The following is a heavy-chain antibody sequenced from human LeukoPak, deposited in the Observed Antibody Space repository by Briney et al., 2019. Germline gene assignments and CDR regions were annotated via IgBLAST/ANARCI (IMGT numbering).Heavy chain of an antibody. J-gene: IGHJ4*02. CDR3: ARERYSYREHTELFDY. CDR2: ISAYNGNT. CDR1: GYTFTSYG. V-gene: IGHV1-18*01. D-gene: IGHD5-18*01. Sequence: ASVKVSCKASGYTFTSYGISWVRQAPGQGLEWMGWISAYNGNTNYAQKLQGRVTMTTDTSTSTAYMELRRLRSDDTAVYYCARERYSYREHTELFDYWGQGTLVTVSS.